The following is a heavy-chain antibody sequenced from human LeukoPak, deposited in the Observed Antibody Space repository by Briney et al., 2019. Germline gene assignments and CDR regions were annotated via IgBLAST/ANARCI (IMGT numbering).Heavy chain of an antibody. CDR2: IWYDGSNK. D-gene: IGHD2-2*01. V-gene: IGHV3-33*08. Sequence: TGGSLRLSCAASGFTFSSYWMHWVRQAPGKGLEWVAVIWYDGSNKYYADSVKGRFTISRDNSKNTLYLQMNSLRAEDTAVYYCAREVDCSSTSCFIDYWGQGTLVTVSS. J-gene: IGHJ4*02. CDR1: GFTFSSYW. CDR3: AREVDCSSTSCFIDY.